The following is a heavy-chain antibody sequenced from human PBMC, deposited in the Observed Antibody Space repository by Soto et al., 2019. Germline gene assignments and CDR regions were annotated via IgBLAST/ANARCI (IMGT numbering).Heavy chain of an antibody. CDR1: GYTFTSYA. J-gene: IGHJ3*02. CDR3: ARDLYDYDSSGFKAYAFDI. CDR2: INAGNGNT. Sequence: QVQLVQSGAEVKKPGASVKVSCKASGYTFTSYAMHWVRQAPGQRLEWMGWINAGNGNTKYSQKFQGRVTITRDTSESTAYMELSSLRSEDTAVYYCARDLYDYDSSGFKAYAFDIWGQGTMVTVSS. V-gene: IGHV1-3*01. D-gene: IGHD3-22*01.